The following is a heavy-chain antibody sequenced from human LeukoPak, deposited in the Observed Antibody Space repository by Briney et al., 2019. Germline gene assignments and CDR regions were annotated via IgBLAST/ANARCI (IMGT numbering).Heavy chain of an antibody. CDR2: ISGGGSCT. D-gene: IGHD6-13*01. Sequence: GGSLRLSCGASGFTFRTYAMSWVRQAPGKGLEWVSGISGGGSCTFYAESVKGRFTVSRDNSKNTLYLRMNSLRAEDTAIYYCTRNQILYDTGSWYAYWGQGTLVTVSS. V-gene: IGHV3-23*01. J-gene: IGHJ4*02. CDR1: GFTFRTYA. CDR3: TRNQILYDTGSWYAY.